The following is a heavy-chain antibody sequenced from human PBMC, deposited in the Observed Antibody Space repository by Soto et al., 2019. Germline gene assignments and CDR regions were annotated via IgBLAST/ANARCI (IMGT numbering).Heavy chain of an antibody. D-gene: IGHD3-9*01. V-gene: IGHV4-61*01. J-gene: IGHJ4*02. CDR1: GGSVSSGSYY. Sequence: QVQLQESGPGLVKPSETLSLTCTVSGGSVSSGSYYWSWIRQPPGKGLEWIGYIYYSGSTNYNPSLKSRVTLSVDTSKTQFSLKLSSVTAADTAVYYCAREISPYYDILTGSHFDYWGQGTLVTVSS. CDR2: IYYSGST. CDR3: AREISPYYDILTGSHFDY.